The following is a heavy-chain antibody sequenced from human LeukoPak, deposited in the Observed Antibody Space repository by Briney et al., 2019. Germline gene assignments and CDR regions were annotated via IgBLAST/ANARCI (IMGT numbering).Heavy chain of an antibody. V-gene: IGHV3-23*01. J-gene: IGHJ6*02. D-gene: IGHD6-19*01. CDR1: GFTFSSYA. CDR3: AKDRSESGWYKMSYYYGMDV. CDR2: ISGSGGST. Sequence: GGSLRLSCAASGFTFSSYAMSWVRQAPGKGLEWVSAISGSGGSTYYADSVKGRFTISRDNSKSTLYLQMNSLRAEDTAVYYCAKDRSESGWYKMSYYYGMDVWGQGTTVTVSS.